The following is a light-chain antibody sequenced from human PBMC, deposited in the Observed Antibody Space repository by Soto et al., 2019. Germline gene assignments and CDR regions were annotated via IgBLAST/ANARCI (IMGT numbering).Light chain of an antibody. Sequence: EAVMTQSPATLSVSPGERATLSCRASQSVRSYVAWYQQKPGQAPRILMYGASTMATGVPTRFSGSGSGTVFTLTISSLQSEDFAVYFCQHYNNWPPQFTFGGGTKVEIK. CDR1: QSVRSY. CDR3: QHYNNWPPQFT. J-gene: IGKJ4*01. CDR2: GAS. V-gene: IGKV3-15*01.